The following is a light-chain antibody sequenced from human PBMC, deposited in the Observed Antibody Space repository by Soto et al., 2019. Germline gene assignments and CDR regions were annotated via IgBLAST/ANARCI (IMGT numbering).Light chain of an antibody. V-gene: IGLV1-51*02. CDR3: GTWDSSLSDYV. CDR1: SSNIGNNF. Sequence: QAVVTQPPSVSASPGQKVTISCSGSSSNIGNNFVSWYQQLPGTAPKLLIYENNKRPSGIPDRFSGSKSGTSATLGITGLQTGDAADYYCGTWDSSLSDYVFGTGTKLTVL. J-gene: IGLJ1*01. CDR2: ENN.